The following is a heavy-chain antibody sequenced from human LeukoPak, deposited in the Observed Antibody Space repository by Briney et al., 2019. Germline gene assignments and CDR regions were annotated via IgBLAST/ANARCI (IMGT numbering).Heavy chain of an antibody. D-gene: IGHD6-13*01. CDR3: ARAGYSSSWYGGIDY. Sequence: PSETLSLTCAVYGGSFSGYYWSWIRQPPGKGLEWIGEINHSGSTNYNPSLKSRVTISVDTSKNQFSLKLSSVTAADTAVYYCARAGYSSSWYGGIDYWGQGTLVTVSS. J-gene: IGHJ4*02. CDR1: GGSFSGYY. V-gene: IGHV4-34*01. CDR2: INHSGST.